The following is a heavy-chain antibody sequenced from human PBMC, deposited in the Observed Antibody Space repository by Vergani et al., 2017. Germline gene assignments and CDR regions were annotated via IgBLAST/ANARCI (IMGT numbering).Heavy chain of an antibody. CDR1: GFTFTNFA. CDR2: ISGSGGFT. J-gene: IGHJ6*03. D-gene: IGHD2-2*01. Sequence: EVQLLESGGNLVQPGGSLRLSCAASGFTFTNFAMTWVRQAPGEGLEWVSGISGSGGFTYYADSVKGRFTISRDNSKNTMFLQMNNLRAEDTAVYYCARDSSYCSSTSCYYYYYYYMDVWGKGTAVTVSS. CDR3: ARDSSYCSSTSCYYYYYYYMDV. V-gene: IGHV3-23*01.